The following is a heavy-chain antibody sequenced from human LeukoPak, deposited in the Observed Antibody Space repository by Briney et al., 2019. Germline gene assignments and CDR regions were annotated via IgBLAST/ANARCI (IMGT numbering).Heavy chain of an antibody. J-gene: IGHJ5*02. CDR2: ISYDGSNK. Sequence: GGSLRLSCAASGFTFSSYAMHWVRQAPGKGLEWVAVISYDGSNKYYADSVKGRFTISRDNSKNTLYLQMNSLRAEDTAVYYCARDYYYDSSAFDPRGQGTLVTVSS. V-gene: IGHV3-30-3*01. CDR3: ARDYYYDSSAFDP. CDR1: GFTFSSYA. D-gene: IGHD3-22*01.